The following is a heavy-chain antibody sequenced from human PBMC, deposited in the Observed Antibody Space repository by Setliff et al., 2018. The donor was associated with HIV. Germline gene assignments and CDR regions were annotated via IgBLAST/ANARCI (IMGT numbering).Heavy chain of an antibody. CDR1: GGSISSSNW. J-gene: IGHJ4*02. D-gene: IGHD6-6*01. V-gene: IGHV4-4*02. CDR2: IYHSGST. CDR3: ARSPGRGLAASIAPFFDY. Sequence: SETLSLTCAVSGGSISSSNWWSWVRQPPGKGLEWVEEIYHSGSTNYNPSLRSRVTISVDKSKNQFSLKLSSVTAADTAVYYCARSPGRGLAASIAPFFDYWGQGTLVTVSS.